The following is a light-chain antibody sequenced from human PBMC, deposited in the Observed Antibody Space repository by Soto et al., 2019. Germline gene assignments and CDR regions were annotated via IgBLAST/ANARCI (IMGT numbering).Light chain of an antibody. CDR2: EVS. Sequence: QSALTQPPSASGSPGQSVTISCTGTSSDVGGYNYVSWYQQHPGKAPKLMIYEVSKRPSGVPDRFSGSKSGNTASLTVSGLQAEDEADYYCSSYAGSNNGVFGGETQLTVL. CDR3: SSYAGSNNGV. V-gene: IGLV2-8*01. CDR1: SSDVGGYNY. J-gene: IGLJ3*02.